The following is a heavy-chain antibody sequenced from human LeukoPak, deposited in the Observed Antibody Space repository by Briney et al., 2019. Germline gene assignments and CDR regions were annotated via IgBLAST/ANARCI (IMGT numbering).Heavy chain of an antibody. CDR3: ARTQPAARRVGDV. J-gene: IGHJ6*04. V-gene: IGHV4-34*01. D-gene: IGHD2-2*01. Sequence: SETLSLTCAVYGGSSSGYYWSWIRQPPGKGLEWIGEINHSGSTNYNPSLKSRVTISVDTSKNQFSLKLSSVTAADTAVYYCARTQPAARRVGDVWGKGTTVTVSS. CDR2: INHSGST. CDR1: GGSSSGYY.